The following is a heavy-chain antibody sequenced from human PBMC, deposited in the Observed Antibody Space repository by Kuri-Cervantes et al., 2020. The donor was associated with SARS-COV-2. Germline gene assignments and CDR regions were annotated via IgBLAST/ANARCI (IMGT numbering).Heavy chain of an antibody. CDR3: AKDWLPDDAFDI. CDR2: ISGSGGST. D-gene: IGHD6-19*01. CDR1: GFTFSSYA. J-gene: IGHJ3*02. V-gene: IGHV3-23*01. Sequence: GESLKISCAASGFTFSSYAMSWVRQAPGKGLEWVSAISGSGGSTYYADSVKGRLTISRDNSKNTLYLQMNSLRAEDTAVYYCAKDWLPDDAFDIWGQGTMVTVSS.